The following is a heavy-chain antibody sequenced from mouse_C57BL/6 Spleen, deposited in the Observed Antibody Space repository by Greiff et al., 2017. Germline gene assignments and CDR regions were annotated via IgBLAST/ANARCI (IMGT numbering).Heavy chain of an antibody. CDR1: GYTFTDYY. J-gene: IGHJ4*01. CDR3: ARWALYSAMGY. CDR2: INPNNGGT. V-gene: IGHV1-26*01. Sequence: EVQLQQSGPELVKPGASVKISCKASGYTFTDYYMNWVKQSHGKSLEWIGDINPNNGGTSYNQKFKGKATLTVDKSSSTAYMELRSLTSEDSAVYYCARWALYSAMGYWGQGTSVTVSS.